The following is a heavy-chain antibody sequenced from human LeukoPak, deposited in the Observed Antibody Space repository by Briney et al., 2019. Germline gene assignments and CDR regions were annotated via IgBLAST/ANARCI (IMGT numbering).Heavy chain of an antibody. V-gene: IGHV3-48*01. CDR2: ISSSSSTI. CDR3: ARIPESTYYYDSRGYYFLY. CDR1: GFTFSSYS. D-gene: IGHD3-22*01. Sequence: PGGSLRLSCAASGFTFSSYSMNWVRQAPGKGLELVSYISSSSSTIYYADSVKGRFTISRDNAKNSLYLQMNSLRAEDTAVYYCARIPESTYYYDSRGYYFLYWGQGTLVTVSS. J-gene: IGHJ4*02.